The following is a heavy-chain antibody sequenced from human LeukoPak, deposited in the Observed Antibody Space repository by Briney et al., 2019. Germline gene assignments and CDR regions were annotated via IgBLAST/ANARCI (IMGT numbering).Heavy chain of an antibody. CDR2: ISGSGGNT. J-gene: IGHJ6*04. CDR3: AKSDDILTGYPYGMDV. Sequence: SGGSLRLSCAASGFTFNSYAMSWVRQAPGKGLEWVSAISGSGGNTYYADSVKGRFTISRDNSKNTLYLQMNSLRAEDTAVYYCAKSDDILTGYPYGMDVWGKGTTVTVSS. D-gene: IGHD3-9*01. CDR1: GFTFNSYA. V-gene: IGHV3-23*01.